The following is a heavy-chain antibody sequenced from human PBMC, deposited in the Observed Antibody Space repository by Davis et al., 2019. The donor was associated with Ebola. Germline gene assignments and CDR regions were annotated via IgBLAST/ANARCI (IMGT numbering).Heavy chain of an antibody. CDR2: ISGSGSNT. CDR1: GFTFSSYA. D-gene: IGHD1-7*01. CDR3: ARGGVWWNYVLSWYFDL. Sequence: PGGSLRLSCAASGFTFSSYAMNWVRQAPGKGLEWVSAISGSGSNTCYTDSVKGRFTISRDNSKNTLYLQMNSLRAEDTAVYYCARGGVWWNYVLSWYFDLWGRGTLVTVSS. V-gene: IGHV3-23*01. J-gene: IGHJ2*01.